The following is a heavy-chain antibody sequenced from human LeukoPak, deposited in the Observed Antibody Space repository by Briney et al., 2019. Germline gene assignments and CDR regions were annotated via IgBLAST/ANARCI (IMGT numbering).Heavy chain of an antibody. CDR2: INIGGTNT. Sequence: PGGSLRLSCAASGFTFNDYYMSWIRQAPGKGLEWLSYINIGGTNTHYADSVKGGFTISRDNAKKSLYLEMNNLRAEDTAVYYCATDGAGFDTWGQGVLVTVSS. CDR1: GFTFNDYY. V-gene: IGHV3-11*01. J-gene: IGHJ5*02. CDR3: ATDGAGFDT.